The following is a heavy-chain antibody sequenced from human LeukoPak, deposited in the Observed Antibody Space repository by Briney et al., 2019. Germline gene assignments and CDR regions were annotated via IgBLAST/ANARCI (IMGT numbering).Heavy chain of an antibody. J-gene: IGHJ6*03. CDR1: GYRFTSYW. CDR2: IYPGDSDT. V-gene: IGHV5-51*01. D-gene: IGHD6-6*01. Sequence: GEPLKISCKGSGYRFTSYWIGWVRQMHGEGLEWMGIIYPGDSDTRYSPYFQGQVTISPDKSIGTAYLQWSSMKASDTAMYYCARQSSIAACARGEPVQGAEPYYYMDVWGKGTTVTVSS. CDR3: ARQSSIAACARGEPVQGAEPYYYMDV.